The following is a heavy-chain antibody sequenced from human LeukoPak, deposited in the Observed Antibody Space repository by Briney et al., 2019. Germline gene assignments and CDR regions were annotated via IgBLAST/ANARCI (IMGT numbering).Heavy chain of an antibody. CDR3: ARNVGAARSATTDDNWFDP. V-gene: IGHV1-8*01. CDR2: MNPNSGNT. CDR1: GYTFTSYE. Sequence: ASVKVSCKASGYTFTSYEINWVRQATGQGLEWMGWMNPNSGNTGYAQKFQGRVTMTRNTSISTAYMELSSLRSEDTAVYYCARNVGAARSATTDDNWFDPWGQGTLVTVSS. D-gene: IGHD6-6*01. J-gene: IGHJ5*02.